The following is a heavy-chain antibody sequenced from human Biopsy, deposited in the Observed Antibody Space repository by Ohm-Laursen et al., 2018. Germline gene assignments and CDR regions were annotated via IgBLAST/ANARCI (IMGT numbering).Heavy chain of an antibody. J-gene: IGHJ4*02. Sequence: ASVKVSCKASGYTFTSYDISWVRQAPGQGLEWMGWISPYNDKTSYPPKLQDRVTMTADTSTNTAHMELRSLRSDDTAVYYCARVFCTSATCYGLLDNWGQGTVVTVSS. D-gene: IGHD2-2*01. V-gene: IGHV1-18*01. CDR1: GYTFTSYD. CDR3: ARVFCTSATCYGLLDN. CDR2: ISPYNDKT.